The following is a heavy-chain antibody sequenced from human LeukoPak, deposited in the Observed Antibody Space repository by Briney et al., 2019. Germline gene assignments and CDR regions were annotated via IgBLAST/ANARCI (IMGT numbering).Heavy chain of an antibody. J-gene: IGHJ5*02. CDR2: ISSSSSSI. CDR1: GFTFSSYS. D-gene: IGHD5-12*01. V-gene: IGHV3-21*01. CDR3: ARDAGNSGYGCDL. Sequence: GGSLRLSCAASGFTFSSYSMNWVRQAPGKGLEWVSSISSSSSSIYYADSVKGRFTISRDNAKNSLYLQMNSLRAEDTAVYYCARDAGNSGYGCDLWGQGTLVTVSS.